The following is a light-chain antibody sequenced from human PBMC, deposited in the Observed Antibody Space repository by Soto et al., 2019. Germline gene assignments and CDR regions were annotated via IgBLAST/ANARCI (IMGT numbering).Light chain of an antibody. CDR3: QQSYSTPRT. Sequence: DIQMTQSPSSLSASVGDRVTITCRASQSINTYLNWYQQKPGKAPKLLICAASSLQSGVPSRFSGSGSGTDFTLTIGSLQLEDFATYYCQQSYSTPRTFGQGTKVEIK. J-gene: IGKJ1*01. CDR1: QSINTY. V-gene: IGKV1-39*01. CDR2: AAS.